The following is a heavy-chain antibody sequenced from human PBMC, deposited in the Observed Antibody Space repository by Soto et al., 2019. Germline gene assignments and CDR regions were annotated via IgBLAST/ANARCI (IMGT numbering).Heavy chain of an antibody. J-gene: IGHJ6*02. D-gene: IGHD6-13*01. CDR2: IWYDGGNK. CDR3: AKDRSSSLDAMDV. V-gene: IGHV3-30*02. Sequence: PGGSLRLSCAASGFTFSKYGMKWVRQAPGKGLEWVASIWYDGGNKYYADSVQGRFTISRDNSKTTLYLQMDSLTVDDTAVYYCAKDRSSSLDAMDVWGQGTTVTVSS. CDR1: GFTFSKYG.